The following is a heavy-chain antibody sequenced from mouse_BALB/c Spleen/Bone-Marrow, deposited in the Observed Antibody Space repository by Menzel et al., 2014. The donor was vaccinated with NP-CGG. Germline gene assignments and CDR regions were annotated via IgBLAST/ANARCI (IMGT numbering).Heavy chain of an antibody. J-gene: IGHJ1*01. V-gene: IGHV5-9-3*01. CDR3: ARHGGGSSLWYFDV. CDR1: GFTFSSYA. Sequence: DVKLVESGGGLVKPGGSLKLSCAASGFTFSSYAMSWVRQTPEKRLEWVAIINSGGSDTYYPGSVKGRFTISRDNDKNTLYLQMSSLRSEDTAMYYCARHGGGSSLWYFDVWGAGTTVTVSS. D-gene: IGHD1-1*01. CDR2: INSGGSDT.